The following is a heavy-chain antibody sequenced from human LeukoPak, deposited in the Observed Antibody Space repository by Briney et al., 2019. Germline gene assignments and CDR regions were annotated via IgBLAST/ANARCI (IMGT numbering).Heavy chain of an antibody. CDR1: GYSFSNHW. V-gene: IGHV5-51*01. D-gene: IGHD2-21*02. Sequence: GESLKISCKGSGYSFSNHWIGWVRQMPGKGLEWMGIIYPGDSDTRYSPSFQGQVTISADKSISAAYLQWSSLKASDTAMYYCARRPSGDSVFYFDYWGQGTLVTVSS. J-gene: IGHJ4*02. CDR2: IYPGDSDT. CDR3: ARRPSGDSVFYFDY.